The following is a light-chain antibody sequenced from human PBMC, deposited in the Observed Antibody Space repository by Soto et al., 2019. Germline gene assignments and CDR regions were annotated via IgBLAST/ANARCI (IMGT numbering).Light chain of an antibody. V-gene: IGKV1-6*01. CDR3: LQDYNYPWT. CDR1: QSISRY. Sequence: SQMSRWPWSLCAAVGGGVTITXGASQSISRYLNWYQHKPGKAPKLLINAASSLESGVPSRFSGSGSGTDFTLTISSLQPEDFATYYCLQDYNYPWTFGQGTKVDI. J-gene: IGKJ1*01. CDR2: AAS.